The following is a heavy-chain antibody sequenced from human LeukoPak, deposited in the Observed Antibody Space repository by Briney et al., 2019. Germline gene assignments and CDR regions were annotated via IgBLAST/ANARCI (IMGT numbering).Heavy chain of an antibody. V-gene: IGHV1-18*01. CDR3: ARDSAIVVVVAADNWFDP. J-gene: IGHJ5*02. CDR1: GYTFTSYG. D-gene: IGHD2-15*01. Sequence: GASVKVSCKASGYTFTSYGISWVRQAPGQGLEWMGWISDQNGNTKYAQKFQGRVTMTTDTSTNTAYMELRSLRSDDTAVYYCARDSAIVVVVAADNWFDPWGQGTLVTVSS. CDR2: ISDQNGNT.